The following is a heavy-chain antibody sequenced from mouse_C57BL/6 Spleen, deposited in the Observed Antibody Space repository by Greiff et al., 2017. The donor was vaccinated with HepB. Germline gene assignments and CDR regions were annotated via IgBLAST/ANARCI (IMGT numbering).Heavy chain of an antibody. D-gene: IGHD2-3*01. V-gene: IGHV1-15*01. Sequence: QVQLKQSGAELVRPGASVTLSCKASGYTFTDYEMHWVKQTPVHGLEWIGAIDPETGGTAYNQKFKGKAILTADKSSSTAYMELRSLTSEDSAVYYCTRPDGYFFAYWGQGTLVTVSA. CDR1: GYTFTDYE. J-gene: IGHJ3*01. CDR2: IDPETGGT. CDR3: TRPDGYFFAY.